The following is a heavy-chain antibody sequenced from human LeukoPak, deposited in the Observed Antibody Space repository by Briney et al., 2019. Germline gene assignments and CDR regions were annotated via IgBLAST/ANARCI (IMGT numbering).Heavy chain of an antibody. V-gene: IGHV3-48*03. CDR1: GFTFSSYE. CDR3: ARPPDYYGDYVRDY. D-gene: IGHD4-17*01. J-gene: IGHJ4*02. CDR2: ISSSGSTI. Sequence: GGSLGLSCAASGFTFSSYEMNWVRQAPGKGLEWVSYISSSGSTIYYADSVKGRFTISRDNAKNSLYLQMNSLRAEDTAVYYCARPPDYYGDYVRDYWGQGTLVTVSS.